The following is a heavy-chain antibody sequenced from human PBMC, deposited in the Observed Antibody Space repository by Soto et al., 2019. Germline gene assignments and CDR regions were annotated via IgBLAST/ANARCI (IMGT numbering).Heavy chain of an antibody. CDR3: TRDLNHDTGP. Sequence: PGGSLRLSCAASGFTFNNYAMSWVRQAPGKGLEWVSVISASGDNTYYADSVRGRFTISRDSSKNTLHLQMNSLRAEDTAVYYCTRDLNHDTGPWGQGTQVTVSS. CDR2: ISASGDNT. J-gene: IGHJ5*02. V-gene: IGHV3-23*01. CDR1: GFTFNNYA. D-gene: IGHD2-8*02.